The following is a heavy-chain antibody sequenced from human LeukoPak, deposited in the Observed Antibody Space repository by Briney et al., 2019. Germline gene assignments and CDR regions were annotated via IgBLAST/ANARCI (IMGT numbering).Heavy chain of an antibody. J-gene: IGHJ4*02. D-gene: IGHD1-26*01. V-gene: IGHV3-48*01. CDR2: ISTGSSSR. Sequence: GGSLRLSCAASGFTFSSYSMNWVRRAPGKGLEWVSYISTGSSSRNYADSVKGRFTISRDNAKNSLYLQMDSLRAEDTAVYYCARDQTGSYDYWGQGTLVTVSS. CDR3: ARDQTGSYDY. CDR1: GFTFSSYS.